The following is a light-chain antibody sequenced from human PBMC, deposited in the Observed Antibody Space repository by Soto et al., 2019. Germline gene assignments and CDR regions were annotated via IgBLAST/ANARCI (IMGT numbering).Light chain of an antibody. CDR3: QQYSSSPIT. CDR1: QSVINSY. V-gene: IGKV3-20*01. J-gene: IGKJ5*01. Sequence: EVVLTQSPGTLSLSSGERATLSCGASQSVINSYLAWYQQKPGQAPRLLLYGAYNRATGIPDRFSGSGSGTDFSLTISRLDPEDFAVYYCQQYSSSPITFGQGTRLEIK. CDR2: GAY.